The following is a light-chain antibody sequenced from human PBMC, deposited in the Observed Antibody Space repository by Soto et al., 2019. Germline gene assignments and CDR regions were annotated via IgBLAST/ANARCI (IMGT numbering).Light chain of an antibody. Sequence: QSALTQPHSASETPGQRVTISCSGSRSNIGNNAVSWYQQFPGPAPKLLIYNNNQRPSGIPNRFSGSKSGTSASLAISGRQSEDEADYYCATWDDSLNARGVFGGGTQLAVL. CDR1: RSNIGNNA. V-gene: IGLV1-44*01. CDR3: ATWDDSLNARGV. CDR2: NNN. J-gene: IGLJ3*02.